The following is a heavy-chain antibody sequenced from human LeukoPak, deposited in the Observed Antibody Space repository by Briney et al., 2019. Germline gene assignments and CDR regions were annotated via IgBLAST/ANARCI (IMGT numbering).Heavy chain of an antibody. J-gene: IGHJ4*02. CDR2: LSGSSSYI. D-gene: IGHD2-8*01. CDR3: ASRLSFTDDY. Sequence: GGSLRLSCAASGFTFSSYSMNWVRQAPGKGLEWVSPLSGSSSYIYYADSLKGRFTISRDNAKNSLYLQMNSLRADDTAVYYCASRLSFTDDYWGQGTLVTVSS. CDR1: GFTFSSYS. V-gene: IGHV3-21*01.